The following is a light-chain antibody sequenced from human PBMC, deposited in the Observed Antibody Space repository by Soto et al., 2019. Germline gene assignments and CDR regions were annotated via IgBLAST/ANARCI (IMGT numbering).Light chain of an antibody. J-gene: IGKJ5*01. CDR3: QQYNDWPRT. CDR1: QLFSSN. V-gene: IGKV3-15*01. Sequence: EIVMTQNPATLSVSPGESVTLSCRASQLFSSNLAWYQRRPGQAPRLLIYGSSTRATGVPPRFSGSASGTEFTLTISSLQSEDFGVYYCQQYNDWPRTFGQGTRLEIK. CDR2: GSS.